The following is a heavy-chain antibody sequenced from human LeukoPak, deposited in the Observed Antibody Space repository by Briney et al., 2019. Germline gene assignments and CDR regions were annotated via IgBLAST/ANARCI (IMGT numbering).Heavy chain of an antibody. CDR2: ISTYNGHT. CDR3: ARFLPQKWELPGKWLDP. J-gene: IGHJ5*02. CDR1: GYTFSSHG. D-gene: IGHD1-26*01. Sequence: GAPVRVSCKASGYTFSSHGISWVRQAPGQGLEWMGWISTYNGHTNYAQKLQGRVTITTDTSTNTAYMELRSLRFDDTAVYYCARFLPQKWELPGKWLDPWGQGTLVTVSS. V-gene: IGHV1-18*01.